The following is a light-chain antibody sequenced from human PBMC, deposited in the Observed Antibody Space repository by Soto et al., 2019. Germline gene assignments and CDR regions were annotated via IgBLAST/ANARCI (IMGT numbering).Light chain of an antibody. V-gene: IGLV2-8*01. CDR1: SSDVGGYNY. Sequence: SALTQPPSASGSPGQSVTISCTGTSSDVGGYNYVSWYQQHPGKAPKLMISDVSKRPSGVPDRFSGSKSGNTASLTVSGLQSEDEADYYCSSYAGRNPVIFGGGTKVTVL. CDR3: SSYAGRNPVI. CDR2: DVS. J-gene: IGLJ2*01.